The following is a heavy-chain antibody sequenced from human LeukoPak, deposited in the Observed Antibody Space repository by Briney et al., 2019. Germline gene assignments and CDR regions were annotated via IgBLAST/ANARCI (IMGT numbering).Heavy chain of an antibody. CDR3: ARGISWGSPFDY. CDR1: GGSISSGSYY. CDR2: IYTSGGT. Sequence: SQTLSLTCTVSGGSISSGSYYWSWIRQPAGKGLEWIGRIYTSGGTNYNPSLKSRVTISVDTSKNQFSLKLSSVTAADTAVYYCARGISWGSPFDYWGQGTLVAVSS. D-gene: IGHD7-27*01. V-gene: IGHV4-61*02. J-gene: IGHJ4*02.